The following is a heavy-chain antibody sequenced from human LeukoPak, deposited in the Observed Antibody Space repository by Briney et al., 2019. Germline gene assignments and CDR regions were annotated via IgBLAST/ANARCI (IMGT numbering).Heavy chain of an antibody. CDR2: VYYSGRT. J-gene: IGHJ4*02. D-gene: IGHD1-26*01. Sequence: SETLSLTCAVSGSSVRSDNYYWNWIRQPPGKGLEWVGNVYYSGRTNYNPSLKSRVTISIDTSKNQFSLELSSVAAADTAVYYCVRDLGGRSGHWGQGTLVTVSS. V-gene: IGHV4-61*01. CDR1: GSSVRSDNYY. CDR3: VRDLGGRSGH.